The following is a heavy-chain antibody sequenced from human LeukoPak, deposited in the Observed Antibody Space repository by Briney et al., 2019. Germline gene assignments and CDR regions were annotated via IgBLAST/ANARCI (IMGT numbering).Heavy chain of an antibody. J-gene: IGHJ4*02. CDR2: IIPIFGTA. CDR1: GGTFSSYA. CDR3: ARAKGPETNYDILTGYRY. V-gene: IGHV1-69*13. Sequence: SVKVSCKASGGTFSSYAISWVRQAPGQGLEWMGGIIPIFGTANYAQKFQGRVTITADESTSTAYMELSSLRSEDTAVYYCARAKGPETNYDILTGYRYWGQGTLVTVSS. D-gene: IGHD3-9*01.